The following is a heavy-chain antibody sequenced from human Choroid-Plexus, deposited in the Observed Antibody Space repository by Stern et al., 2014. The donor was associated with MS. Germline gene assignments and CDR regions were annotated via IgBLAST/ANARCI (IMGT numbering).Heavy chain of an antibody. D-gene: IGHD2/OR15-2a*01. Sequence: DQLVESGGGVVQPGRPLRLSCVASGFTLGSCAMHWVRQAPGKGLEWVGGVSYDGSNKYYADSVKSRFTISRDNSQNSLYMQMSSLRPEDTAVYYCAKDRQYLTYFFDHWGQGSLVTVSS. V-gene: IGHV3-30*18. CDR3: AKDRQYLTYFFDH. CDR1: GFTLGSCA. CDR2: VSYDGSNK. J-gene: IGHJ5*02.